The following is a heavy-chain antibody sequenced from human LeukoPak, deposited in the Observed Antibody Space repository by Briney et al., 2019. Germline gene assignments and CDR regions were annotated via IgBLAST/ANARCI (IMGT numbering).Heavy chain of an antibody. CDR3: ARMGLRSYTIDY. Sequence: NPGGSLRLSCAASGFTSSDYYMSWIRQAPGKGLEWVAYISSSGSTIYYADSVKGRFTISRDNAKNSLYLQMNSLRAEDTAVYYWARMGLRSYTIDYWGQGTLVTVSS. V-gene: IGHV3-11*01. CDR1: GFTSSDYY. CDR2: ISSSGSTI. J-gene: IGHJ4*02. D-gene: IGHD5-12*01.